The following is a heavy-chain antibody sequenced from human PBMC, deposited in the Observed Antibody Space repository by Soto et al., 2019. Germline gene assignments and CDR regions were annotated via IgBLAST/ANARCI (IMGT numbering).Heavy chain of an antibody. Sequence: SLTCSVSCAALNSGNYYWSWIRQWPGKGLEWIGHIYVTGAVDYNPSLRDRITISQDTSERQFSLNLRLVTAADTAVYYCARLRIATNNYKWFDPWGQGTLVTVSS. CDR1: CAALNSGNYY. V-gene: IGHV4-31*03. J-gene: IGHJ5*02. D-gene: IGHD2-21*01. CDR3: ARLRIATNNYKWFDP. CDR2: IYVTGAV.